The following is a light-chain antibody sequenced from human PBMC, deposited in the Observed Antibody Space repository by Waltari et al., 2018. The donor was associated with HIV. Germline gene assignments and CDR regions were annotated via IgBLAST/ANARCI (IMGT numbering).Light chain of an antibody. CDR1: QSLLNSNGFHY. V-gene: IGKV2-28*01. CDR2: LAS. Sequence: DIVMTQSPLSLPVTPGEPASISCRSSQSLLNSNGFHYLDWYLQKPGQSPRLLIYLASDRAPGVPDRFSGSGSGTDFTLKISRVEAEDVGVYYCMQALQTPLITFGQGTRLEIK. J-gene: IGKJ5*01. CDR3: MQALQTPLIT.